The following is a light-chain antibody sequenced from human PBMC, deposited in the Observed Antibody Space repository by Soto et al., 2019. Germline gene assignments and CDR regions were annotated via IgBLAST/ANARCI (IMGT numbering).Light chain of an antibody. CDR3: AAWDASLDGYV. V-gene: IGLV1-44*01. CDR1: SSNLGDNT. J-gene: IGLJ1*01. CDR2: SYD. Sequence: QSVLTQPPSASGTPGQRVTISWSTSSSNLGDNTVNWYQQVPGTAPKLLIYSYDQRPSGVPDRFSGSKSGTSASLAISGLQSEDEADYYCAAWDASLDGYVFGTGTKLTVL.